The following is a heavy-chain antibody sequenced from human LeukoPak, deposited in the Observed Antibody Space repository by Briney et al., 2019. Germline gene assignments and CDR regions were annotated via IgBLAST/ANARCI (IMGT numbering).Heavy chain of an antibody. J-gene: IGHJ4*02. V-gene: IGHV4-38-2*02. CDR2: IYYSGST. CDR3: ARDGYYDSSFH. CDR1: AYSISTDYY. D-gene: IGHD3-22*01. Sequence: SETLSLTCTVSAYSISTDYYWGWIRQPPGKGLEWIGSIYYSGSTYYNPPLKSRVTISVDTSKNQFSLKLSSVTAADTAVYYCARDGYYDSSFHWGQGTLVTVSS.